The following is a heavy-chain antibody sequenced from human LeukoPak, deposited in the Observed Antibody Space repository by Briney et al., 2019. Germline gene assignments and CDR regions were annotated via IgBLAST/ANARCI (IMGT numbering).Heavy chain of an antibody. D-gene: IGHD4-23*01. CDR1: GGTFSSYA. V-gene: IGHV1-69*05. CDR2: IIPIFGTA. Sequence: ASVKVSCKASGGTFSSYAISWVRQAPGQGLEWMGGIIPIFGTANYAQKFQGRVTITTDESTSTAYMELSSLRSEDTAVYYCARGLGGNSEWGYYYYMDVWGKGTTVTVSS. J-gene: IGHJ6*03. CDR3: ARGLGGNSEWGYYYYMDV.